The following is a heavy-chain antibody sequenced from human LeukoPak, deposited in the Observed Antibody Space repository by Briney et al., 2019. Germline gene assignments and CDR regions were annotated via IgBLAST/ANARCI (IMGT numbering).Heavy chain of an antibody. CDR1: GFTFSSYA. Sequence: GGSLRLSCAASGFTFSSYAMSWVRQAPGKGLEWVSAISGSGGSTYYADSVKGRFTISRDNSKNTLYLQMNSLRAEDTAVYYCAKDGGGSLNYYYCGMDVWGQGTTVTVSS. J-gene: IGHJ6*02. V-gene: IGHV3-23*01. D-gene: IGHD2-15*01. CDR2: ISGSGGST. CDR3: AKDGGGSLNYYYCGMDV.